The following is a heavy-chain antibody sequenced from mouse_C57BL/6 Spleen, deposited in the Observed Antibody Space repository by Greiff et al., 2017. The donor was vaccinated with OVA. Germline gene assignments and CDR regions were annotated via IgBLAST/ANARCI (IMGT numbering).Heavy chain of an antibody. J-gene: IGHJ3*01. Sequence: DVQLVESGEGLVKPGGSLKLSCAASGFTFSSYAMSWVRQTPEKRLEWVAYISSGGDYIYYADTVKGRFTISRDNARNTLYLQMSSLKSEDTAMYYCTREGYYYGSKGFAYWGQGTLVTVSA. CDR3: TREGYYYGSKGFAY. CDR2: ISSGGDYI. V-gene: IGHV5-9-1*02. CDR1: GFTFSSYA. D-gene: IGHD1-1*01.